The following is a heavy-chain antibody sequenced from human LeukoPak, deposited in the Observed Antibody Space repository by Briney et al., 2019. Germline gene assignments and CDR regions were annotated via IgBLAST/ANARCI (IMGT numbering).Heavy chain of an antibody. CDR3: ARVEVPVRVRGVMAFDY. CDR1: GGSISSSSYY. J-gene: IGHJ4*02. V-gene: IGHV4-39*07. D-gene: IGHD3-10*01. Sequence: PSETLSLTCTVSGGSISSSSYYWGWIRQPPGKGLEWIGSIYYRGSTYYNPSLKSRVTISVDTSKNQFSLELSSVTAADTAVYYCARVEVPVRVRGVMAFDYWGQGTLVTVSS. CDR2: IYYRGST.